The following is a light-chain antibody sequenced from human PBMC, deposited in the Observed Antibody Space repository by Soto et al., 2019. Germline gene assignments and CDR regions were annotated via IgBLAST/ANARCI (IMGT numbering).Light chain of an antibody. CDR2: AAS. CDR3: QQLLSYPIT. J-gene: IGKJ5*01. Sequence: DIQLTQSPSSLSGSVGDSVTISCRASQDITSYLAWYQQKPGKAPKLLIYAASTLQSGVPLRFSGSGSGTSFTLTISSLQPEDFATYYCQQLLSYPITFGQGTRLEIK. CDR1: QDITSY. V-gene: IGKV1-9*01.